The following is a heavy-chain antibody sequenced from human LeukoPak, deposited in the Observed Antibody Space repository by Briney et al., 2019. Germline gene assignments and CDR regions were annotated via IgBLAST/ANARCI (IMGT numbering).Heavy chain of an antibody. CDR1: GGSISSSSYY. V-gene: IGHV4-39*07. J-gene: IGHJ4*02. Sequence: KPSETLSLTCTVSGGSISSSSYYWGWIRQPPGKGLEWIGSIYHSGSTYYNPSLKSRVTISVDTSKNQFSLKLSSVTAADTAVYYCARGPYYYDSSGYYLRSGFDYWGQGTLVTVSS. CDR2: IYHSGST. CDR3: ARGPYYYDSSGYYLRSGFDY. D-gene: IGHD3-22*01.